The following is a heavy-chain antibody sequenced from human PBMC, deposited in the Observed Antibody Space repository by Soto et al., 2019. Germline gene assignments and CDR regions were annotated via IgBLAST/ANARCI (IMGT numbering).Heavy chain of an antibody. CDR3: AADSSGFHY. CDR1: GGSISSYY. Sequence: QVQLQESGPGLVKPSETLSLTCTVSGGSISSYYWSWIRQPPGKGLEWIGYIYYSGSTKYNLSLKSRVPISVDTSKNQFSLKLSSVTAADTAIYYCAADSSGFHYWGQGTLVTVSS. D-gene: IGHD3-22*01. J-gene: IGHJ4*02. V-gene: IGHV4-59*08. CDR2: IYYSGST.